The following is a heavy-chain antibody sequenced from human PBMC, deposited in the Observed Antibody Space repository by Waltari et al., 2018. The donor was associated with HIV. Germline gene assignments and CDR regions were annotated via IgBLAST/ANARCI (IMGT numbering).Heavy chain of an antibody. Sequence: EVQLVESGGGLVQPGGSLRLSCAASGFTFSNDWMTWVRQTPGKGLEWVANIKQDGSERYYVDSVKGRFTISRDNAKNSLYLQMNSLTAEDTAVYYCARDQRSMASFDYWGQGTLVTVSS. D-gene: IGHD3-10*01. CDR3: ARDQRSMASFDY. J-gene: IGHJ4*02. CDR1: GFTFSNDW. CDR2: IKQDGSER. V-gene: IGHV3-7*01.